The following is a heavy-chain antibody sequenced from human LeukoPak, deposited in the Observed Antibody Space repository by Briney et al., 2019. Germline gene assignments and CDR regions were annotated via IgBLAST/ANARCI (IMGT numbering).Heavy chain of an antibody. J-gene: IGHJ4*02. CDR2: INPNSGGT. D-gene: IGHD6-19*01. CDR1: GYTFTSYY. Sequence: ASVTVSCKASGYTFTSYYMHWVRQAPGQGLEWMGWINPNSGGTNYAQKFQGRVTMTRDTSIGTAYMELSRLRSDDTAVYYCASLPYSSGWFDYWGQGTLVTVSS. CDR3: ASLPYSSGWFDY. V-gene: IGHV1-2*02.